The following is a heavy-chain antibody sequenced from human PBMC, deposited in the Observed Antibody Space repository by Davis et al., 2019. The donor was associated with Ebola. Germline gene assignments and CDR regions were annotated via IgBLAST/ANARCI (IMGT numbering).Heavy chain of an antibody. CDR2: LSGSVGST. CDR3: ARERIATRLFDP. J-gene: IGHJ5*02. CDR1: GFTFSSYA. Sequence: GGSLTLSCAASGFTFSSYAMSCVRQAPGKGLESVSALSGSVGSTYYADSVKGRFTISRDNARNTLYLQMNSLRAEDTAVYYCARERIATRLFDPWGQGTLVTVSS. V-gene: IGHV3-23*01. D-gene: IGHD6-6*01.